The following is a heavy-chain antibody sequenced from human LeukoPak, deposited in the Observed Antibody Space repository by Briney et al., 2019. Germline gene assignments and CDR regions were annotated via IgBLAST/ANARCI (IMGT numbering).Heavy chain of an antibody. Sequence: GGSLRLSCAASGFTFSGSAMHRVRQASGKGLEWVGRIRSKANSYATAYAASVKGRFTISRDDSKNTAYLQMNSLKTEDTAVYYCTRHKFSSGVYYFDYWGQGTLVTVSS. V-gene: IGHV3-73*01. CDR2: IRSKANSYAT. CDR1: GFTFSGSA. CDR3: TRHKFSSGVYYFDY. J-gene: IGHJ4*02. D-gene: IGHD6-19*01.